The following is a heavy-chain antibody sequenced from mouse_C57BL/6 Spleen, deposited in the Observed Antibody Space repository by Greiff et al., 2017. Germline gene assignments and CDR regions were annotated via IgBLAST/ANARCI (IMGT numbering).Heavy chain of an antibody. J-gene: IGHJ4*01. CDR1: GYTFTSYW. V-gene: IGHV1-61*01. CDR3: ARSMGGYYVENYAMDY. CDR2: IYPSDSET. Sequence: QVQLQQPGAELVRPGSSVKLSCKASGYTFTSYWMDWVKQRPGQGLEWIGNIYPSDSETHYNQKFKDKATLTVDKSSSTAYMQLSSLTSEDSAVYYCARSMGGYYVENYAMDYWGQGTSVTVSS. D-gene: IGHD2-3*01.